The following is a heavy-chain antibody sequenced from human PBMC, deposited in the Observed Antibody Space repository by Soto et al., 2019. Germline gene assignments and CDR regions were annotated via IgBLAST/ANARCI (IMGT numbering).Heavy chain of an antibody. CDR3: ARGVTGGDYGSLSYFDY. Sequence: EVQLVESGGGLVQPGGSLRLSCAASGFTFSDHYMDWVRQAPGKGLEWVGRTRNKANSYTTEYAASVKGRFTISRDDSKNSLYLQMNSLKTEDTAVYYCARGVTGGDYGSLSYFDYWGQGTLVTVSS. CDR2: TRNKANSYTT. CDR1: GFTFSDHY. J-gene: IGHJ4*02. V-gene: IGHV3-72*01. D-gene: IGHD4-17*01.